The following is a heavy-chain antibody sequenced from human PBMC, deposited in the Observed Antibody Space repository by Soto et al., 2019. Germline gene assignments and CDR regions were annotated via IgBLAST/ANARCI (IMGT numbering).Heavy chain of an antibody. V-gene: IGHV3-11*01. D-gene: IGHD3-10*01. CDR1: GLFFSDYY. CDR3: AIGGGQIYYKGLDV. Sequence: VGSLRLSCAASGLFFSDYYLSWSRQAPGKALECVAYISGTGDTKYYADSVTGRFSISSDNPKNSLYLQMNSLRPEDAAVYYCAIGGGQIYYKGLDVWGQGTTVTVSS. J-gene: IGHJ6*02. CDR2: ISGTGDTK.